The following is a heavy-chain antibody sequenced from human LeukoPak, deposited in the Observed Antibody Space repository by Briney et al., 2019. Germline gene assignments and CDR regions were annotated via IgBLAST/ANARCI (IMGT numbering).Heavy chain of an antibody. V-gene: IGHV4-61*02. CDR2: IYTSGST. CDR1: GGSISSGSYY. Sequence: KASQTLSLTCTVSGGSISSGSYYWSWIRQPAGKGLEWIGRIYTSGSTNYNPSLKSRVTISGDTSKNQFSLKLSSVTAADTAVYYCARGGMITFLDAFDIWGQGTMVSVSS. CDR3: ARGGMITFLDAFDI. J-gene: IGHJ3*02. D-gene: IGHD3-16*01.